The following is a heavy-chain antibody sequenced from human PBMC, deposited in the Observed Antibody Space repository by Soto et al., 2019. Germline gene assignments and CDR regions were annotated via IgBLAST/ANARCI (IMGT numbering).Heavy chain of an antibody. D-gene: IGHD2-21*02. CDR3: ARHLPYCGGDCYSLDY. Sequence: QVQLQESGPGLVKPSETLSLTCTVSGGSISSYYWSWIRQPPGKGLEWIGYIYYSASTNYSPSLKRRVTISVDTSKNQFSLNLSSVTAADTAVYYCARHLPYCGGDCYSLDYWGQGTLVTVSS. CDR1: GGSISSYY. CDR2: IYYSAST. V-gene: IGHV4-59*08. J-gene: IGHJ4*02.